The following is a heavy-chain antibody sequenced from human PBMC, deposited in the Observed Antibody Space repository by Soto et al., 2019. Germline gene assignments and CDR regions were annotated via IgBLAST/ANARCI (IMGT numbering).Heavy chain of an antibody. J-gene: IGHJ5*02. CDR2: ISSSGSTI. CDR1: GFTFSTFN. D-gene: IGHD2-2*01. Sequence: PGGSLRLSCGASGFTFSTFNMNWVRQAPGKGLEWVSYISSSGSTIYYADSVKGRFTISRDNAKSQFSLKLSSVTAADTAVYYCARDVTSNHNCFDLWGHGTLVTVSS. V-gene: IGHV3-48*01. CDR3: ARDVTSNHNCFDL.